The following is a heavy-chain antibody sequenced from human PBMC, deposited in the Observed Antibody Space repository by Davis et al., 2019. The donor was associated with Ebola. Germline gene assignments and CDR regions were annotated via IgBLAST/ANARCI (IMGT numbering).Heavy chain of an antibody. J-gene: IGHJ3*02. D-gene: IGHD3-3*01. CDR3: AKDRWSGVYRAFDI. CDR2: ISGSGAST. V-gene: IGHV3-23*01. Sequence: GESLKISCAASGFTFSTYLMSWVRQAPGKGLEWVSAISGSGASTYYADSVKGRFTISRDNSKNTQYLQMISLRAEDTAVYYCAKDRWSGVYRAFDIWGQGTMVTVSS. CDR1: GFTFSTYL.